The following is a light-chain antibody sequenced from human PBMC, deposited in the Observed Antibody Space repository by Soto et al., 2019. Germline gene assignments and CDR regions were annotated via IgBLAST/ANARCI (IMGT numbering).Light chain of an antibody. CDR3: AAWDDSLNGWV. CDR1: NSNIGRNT. Sequence: QSVLTQPPSASGTPGQRVTISCSGSNSNIGRNTVNWYQQLPGTAPKLLICNNNQRPSGVPDRFSGSKSGASASLAISGLQSEDEVDYYCAAWDDSLNGWVFGGGTKLTVL. J-gene: IGLJ3*02. CDR2: NNN. V-gene: IGLV1-44*01.